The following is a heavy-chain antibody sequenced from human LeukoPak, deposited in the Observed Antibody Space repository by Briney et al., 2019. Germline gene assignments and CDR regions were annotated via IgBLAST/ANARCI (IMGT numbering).Heavy chain of an antibody. D-gene: IGHD1-26*01. J-gene: IGHJ4*02. V-gene: IGHV4-4*07. CDR3: AREATVVGATII. Sequence: PSETLSLTCIVSGGSVTTYYWSWIRQSAGKGLEWIGHISTSGTTTYNPSLKSRVTMSVDTSKNQFSLKLTSVTAADTAVYYCAREATVVGATIIWGQGTLVTVSS. CDR2: ISTSGTT. CDR1: GGSVTTYY.